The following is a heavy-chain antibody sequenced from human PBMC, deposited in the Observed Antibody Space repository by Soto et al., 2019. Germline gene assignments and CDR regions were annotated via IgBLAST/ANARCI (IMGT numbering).Heavy chain of an antibody. CDR3: AREVTTSHYYFDF. V-gene: IGHV3-11*01. CDR1: GFIFSDRY. CDR2: ISSSGRTT. J-gene: IGHJ4*02. D-gene: IGHD2-2*01. Sequence: QVQLVESGGGLVEPGGSLRLSCAAYGFIFSDRYMSWIRQAPGKGLEWVSYISSSGRTTYYADSVKGRFTISRDNAKNSLYLQMSSLRVEDTAVYFCAREVTTSHYYFDFWGQGTLVTVSS.